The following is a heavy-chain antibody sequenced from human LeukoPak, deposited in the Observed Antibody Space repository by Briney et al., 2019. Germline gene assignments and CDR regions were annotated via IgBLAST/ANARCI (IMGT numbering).Heavy chain of an antibody. CDR1: GGSISSYY. CDR2: IYYSGST. J-gene: IGHJ6*02. D-gene: IGHD6-13*01. V-gene: IGHV4-59*08. Sequence: PSETLSLTCTVSGGSISSYYWSWIRQPPGKGLEWIGYIYYSGSTNYNPSLKSRVTISVDTSKNQFSLKLSSVTAADTAVYCCARLVRPGYFYGMDVWGQGTTVTVSS. CDR3: ARLVRPGYFYGMDV.